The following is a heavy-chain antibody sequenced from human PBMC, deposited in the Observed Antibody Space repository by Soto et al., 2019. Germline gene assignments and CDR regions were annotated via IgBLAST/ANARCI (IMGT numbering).Heavy chain of an antibody. V-gene: IGHV4-34*01. CDR1: GGSFTGYY. CDR3: ARGQEGVVATH. D-gene: IGHD2-15*01. J-gene: IGHJ4*02. CDR2: IKDGGST. Sequence: QVXLQQWGAGLLKPSETLSLTCAVNGGSFTGYYWSWVRQAPGKGLEWIGEIKDGGSTNYNPSLRSRVTISADTSKKQFSLKVTSVTAADTAVYYCARGQEGVVATHWDQGTLVTVSS.